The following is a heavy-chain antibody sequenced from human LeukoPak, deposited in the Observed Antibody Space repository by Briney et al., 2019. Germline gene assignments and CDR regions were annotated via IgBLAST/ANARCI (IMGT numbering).Heavy chain of an antibody. CDR1: GYSFTSYW. J-gene: IGHJ3*02. D-gene: IGHD3-10*01. V-gene: IGHV5-51*01. CDR3: ARAAVYYGSGRYDAFDI. Sequence: GESLKISCKGSGYSFTSYWIGWVRQMPGKGLEWMGIIYPGDSDTRYSPSFQGQVTISADKSITTAYLQWSSLKASDTATYYCARAAVYYGSGRYDAFDIWGQGTMVTVSS. CDR2: IYPGDSDT.